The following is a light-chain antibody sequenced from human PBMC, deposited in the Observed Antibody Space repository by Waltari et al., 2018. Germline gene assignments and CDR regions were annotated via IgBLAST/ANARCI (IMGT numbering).Light chain of an antibody. CDR2: GAS. J-gene: IGKJ4*01. CDR3: QQYNNWPLT. Sequence: EIVMTQSPATLSVSPGERATLSCRASQGVSSNLAWYQQKPGQAPRLRIYGASARATGIPARVSGSGSGTEFTLTISSLQSEDFAVYYCQQYNNWPLTFGGGTKVEIK. V-gene: IGKV3-15*01. CDR1: QGVSSN.